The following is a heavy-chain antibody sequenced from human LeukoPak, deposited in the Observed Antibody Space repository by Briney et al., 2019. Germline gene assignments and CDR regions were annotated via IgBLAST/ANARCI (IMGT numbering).Heavy chain of an antibody. CDR3: ARVYSSSAAGMDV. CDR2: IYYSGST. D-gene: IGHD6-6*01. V-gene: IGHV4-31*11. CDR1: GGSFSGYY. J-gene: IGHJ6*02. Sequence: SETLSLTCAVYGGSFSGYYWSWIRQHPGKGLEWIGYIYYSGSTYYNPSLKSRVTISVDTSKNQFSLKLSSVTAADTAVYYCARVYSSSAAGMDVWGQGTTVTVSS.